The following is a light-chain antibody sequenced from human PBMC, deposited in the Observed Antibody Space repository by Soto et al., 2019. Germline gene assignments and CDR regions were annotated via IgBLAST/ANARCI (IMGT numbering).Light chain of an antibody. J-gene: IGLJ2*01. Sequence: QSALTQPASVSGSPGQSITISCTGTSSDIGDYDYVSWYQHLPGKAPKLLIFDVTHRPSGVSDRFSGSKSGNTASLTISGVRPEDEADYYCCSYTDIALDVVVGGGTKLTVL. CDR3: CSYTDIALDVV. CDR2: DVT. CDR1: SSDIGDYDY. V-gene: IGLV2-14*01.